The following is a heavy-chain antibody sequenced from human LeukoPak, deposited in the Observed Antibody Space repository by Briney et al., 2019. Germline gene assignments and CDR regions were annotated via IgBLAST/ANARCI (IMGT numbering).Heavy chain of an antibody. V-gene: IGHV4-39*01. CDR1: GGSISSSSYY. CDR3: ARMRAARPTGFDL. D-gene: IGHD6-6*01. CDR2: IYYSGST. J-gene: IGHJ2*01. Sequence: SETLSLTCTVSGGSISSSSYYWGWIRQPPGKGLEWIGSIYYSGSTYYNPSLRSRVTISVDTSKNQFSLKLSSVTAADTAVYYCARMRAARPTGFDLWGRGTLVTVSS.